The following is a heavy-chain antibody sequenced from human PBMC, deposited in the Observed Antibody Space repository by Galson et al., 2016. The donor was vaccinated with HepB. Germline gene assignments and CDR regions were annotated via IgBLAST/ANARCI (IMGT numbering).Heavy chain of an antibody. D-gene: IGHD4-17*01. CDR2: IYWDDDK. J-gene: IGHJ4*02. CDR3: ARLTSVTADLDF. V-gene: IGHV2-5*02. Sequence: PALVKPTQTLTLTCTFSGFSLSTNGVGVGWIRQPPGKALEWLALIYWDDDKRYSPSLKSRLTITKDTSKNQVVLTMTNMDPVDTATYYCARLTSVTADLDFWGQVMLGTVSS. CDR1: GFSLSTNGVG.